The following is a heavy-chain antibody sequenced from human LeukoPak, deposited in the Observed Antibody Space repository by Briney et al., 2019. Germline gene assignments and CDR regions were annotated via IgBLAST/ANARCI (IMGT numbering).Heavy chain of an antibody. CDR3: GRIPAAGSLKGAFDI. V-gene: IGHV5-51*01. CDR2: IYPGDSDT. CDR1: GSSFTNYW. D-gene: IGHD6-25*01. Sequence: GESLQISCKGSGSSFTNYWIGWVRQMPGKGLEWMGIIYPGDSDTTYSPSFQGQVTISADKSISTAYLQWSGLKASDTAMYYCGRIPAAGSLKGAFDIWGQGTMVTVSS. J-gene: IGHJ3*02.